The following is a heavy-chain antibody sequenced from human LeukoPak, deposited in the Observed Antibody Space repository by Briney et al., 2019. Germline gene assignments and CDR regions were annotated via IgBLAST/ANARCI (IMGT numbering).Heavy chain of an antibody. CDR1: EFTFNNYA. CDR2: ITGPGGTT. CDR3: AKDRSGYSYGFDY. J-gene: IGHJ4*02. Sequence: GSLRLSCAASEFTFNNYAMSWVRQAPGKGLEWVSAITGPGGTTFYADSVKGRFTISRDNSKNTLYLQMNSLRAEDTAVYYCAKDRSGYSYGFDYWGQGTLVTVSS. V-gene: IGHV3-23*01. D-gene: IGHD5-18*01.